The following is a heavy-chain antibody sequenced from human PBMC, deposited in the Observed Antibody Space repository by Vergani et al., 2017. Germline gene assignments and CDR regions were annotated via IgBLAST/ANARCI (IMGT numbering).Heavy chain of an antibody. D-gene: IGHD6-6*01. CDR1: GGTFSSYA. V-gene: IGHV1-69*11. Sequence: QVQLVQSGPEVKKPGSSVKVSCKASGGTFSSYAISWVRQAPGQGLEWMGRIIPILGTANYAQKFQGRVTITADESTSTAYMELSSLRSEDTAVYYCARDRGYSSSGNDAFDIWGQGTMVTVSS. CDR3: ARDRGYSSSGNDAFDI. CDR2: IIPILGTA. J-gene: IGHJ3*02.